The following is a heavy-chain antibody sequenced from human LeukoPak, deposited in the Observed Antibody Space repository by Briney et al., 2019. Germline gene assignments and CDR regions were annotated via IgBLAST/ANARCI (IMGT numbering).Heavy chain of an antibody. V-gene: IGHV4-59*01. D-gene: IGHD6-6*01. CDR2: IYYSGST. CDR3: ARGYSSSSIYYYYMDV. CDR1: GGSISSYY. J-gene: IGHJ6*03. Sequence: PSEALSLTCTVSGGSISSYYWSWIRQPPGKGLEWIGYIYYSGSTNYNPSLKSRVTISVDTSKNQFSLKLSSVTAADTAVYYCARGYSSSSIYYYYMDVWGKGTTVTVSS.